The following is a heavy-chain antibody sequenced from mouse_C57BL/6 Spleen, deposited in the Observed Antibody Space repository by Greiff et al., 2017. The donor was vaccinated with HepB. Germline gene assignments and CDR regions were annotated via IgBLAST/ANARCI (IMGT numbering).Heavy chain of an antibody. CDR3: ARRRLLDYSMDY. Sequence: VKLQQSGAELVKPGASVKLSCKASGYTFTSYWIHWVKQRPGRGLEWIGRIDPNSGGIKYNEKFTSKATLTVDKPTTTAYMQLSSLTSEDSAVYYCARRRLLDYSMDYWGQGTSVTVSS. D-gene: IGHD3-2*02. J-gene: IGHJ4*01. CDR1: GYTFTSYW. V-gene: IGHV1-72*01. CDR2: IDPNSGGI.